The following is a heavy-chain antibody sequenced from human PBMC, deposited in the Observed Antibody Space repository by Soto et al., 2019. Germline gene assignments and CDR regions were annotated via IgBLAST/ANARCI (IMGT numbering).Heavy chain of an antibody. CDR2: ISSDGSNK. Sequence: QLQLVESGGGVVQPGGSLRLSCEGPKFRFGIYGLHWVRQPPGKGLEWVAFISSDGSNKYYADSVAGRFAISRDNSKQTLYLQMDSLRDDDAAVYFCAKDWGGISAAPINDYWGREILVTVSS. CDR1: KFRFGIYG. CDR3: AKDWGGISAAPINDY. J-gene: IGHJ4*02. V-gene: IGHV3-30*18. D-gene: IGHD6-25*01.